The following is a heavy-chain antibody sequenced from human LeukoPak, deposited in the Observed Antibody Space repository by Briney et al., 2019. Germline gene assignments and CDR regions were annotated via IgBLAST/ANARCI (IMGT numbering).Heavy chain of an antibody. V-gene: IGHV5-51*01. D-gene: IGHD3-10*01. J-gene: IGHJ3*02. CDR3: ARPHGSGSYYGDAFDI. Sequence: GESLKISCKGSGYSFTSYWIGWVRQMPGKGLEWMGIIYPGDSDTRYSPSFQGQVTISAGKSISTAYLQWSSLKASDTAMYYCARPHGSGSYYGDAFDIWGQGTMVTVSS. CDR1: GYSFTSYW. CDR2: IYPGDSDT.